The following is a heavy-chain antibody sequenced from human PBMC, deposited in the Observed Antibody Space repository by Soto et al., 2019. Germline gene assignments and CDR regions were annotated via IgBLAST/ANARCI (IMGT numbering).Heavy chain of an antibody. V-gene: IGHV4-30-2*01. Sequence: QLQQQESGSGLVKPSQTLSLTCAVSGGSISSGGYSWSWIRQPPGKGLEWIGYIYHSGSTYYNPSLKCRVTISVDRSKNQFSLKLSSVTAADTAVYYCASYRWLQTRLDYWGKGTLVTVSS. CDR1: GGSISSGGYS. D-gene: IGHD5-12*01. CDR3: ASYRWLQTRLDY. J-gene: IGHJ4*02. CDR2: IYHSGST.